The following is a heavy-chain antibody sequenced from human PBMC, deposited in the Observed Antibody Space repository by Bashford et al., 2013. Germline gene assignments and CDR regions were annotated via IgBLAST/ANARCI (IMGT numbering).Heavy chain of an antibody. CDR3: ARTHCDGDCYSLDYFAS. Sequence: GESLKILLSGFWIHLYPLWIGWVRQMPGKGLEWMGVSILPTLIPYTAPSFQGQVNISADKSITTAYLQWSSLKASDTATYYCARTHCDGDCYSLDYFASGAREPRSPSPQ. V-gene: IGHV5-51*06. CDR1: IHLYPLW. J-gene: IGHJ4*02. CDR2: SILPTLIP. D-gene: IGHD2-21*02.